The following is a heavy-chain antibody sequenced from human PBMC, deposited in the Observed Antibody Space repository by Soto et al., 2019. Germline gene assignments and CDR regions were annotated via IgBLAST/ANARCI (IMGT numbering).Heavy chain of an antibody. D-gene: IGHD2-21*02. CDR1: GFTFSSYA. J-gene: IGHJ3*02. CDR2: ISYDGSNK. CDR3: AREVIVVMTAPAFEI. V-gene: IGHV3-30-3*01. Sequence: GGSLRLSCAASGFTFSSYAMHWVRQAPGKGLEWVAVISYDGSNKYYADSVKGRFTISRDNSKNTLYLQMNSLRAEDTAVYYCAREVIVVMTAPAFEIWGQGTMVTVSS.